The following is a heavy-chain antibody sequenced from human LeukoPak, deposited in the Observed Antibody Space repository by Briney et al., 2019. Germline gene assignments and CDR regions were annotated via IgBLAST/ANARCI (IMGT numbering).Heavy chain of an antibody. CDR3: ARLAYYYDSSGYINWFDP. J-gene: IGHJ5*02. D-gene: IGHD3-22*01. V-gene: IGHV4-59*08. CDR1: GGSISSHY. Sequence: PSETLSLTCTVSGGSISSHYWSWIRQPPGKGLEWIGYIYYSGSTNYNPSLKSRVTISVDTSKNQFSLKLSSVTAADTAVYYCARLAYYYDSSGYINWFDPWGQGTLVTVSS. CDR2: IYYSGST.